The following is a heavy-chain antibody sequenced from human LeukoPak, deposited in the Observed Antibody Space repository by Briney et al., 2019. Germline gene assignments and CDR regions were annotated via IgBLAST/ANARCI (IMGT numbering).Heavy chain of an antibody. CDR3: ARVLPAAQPFPRNYYYYYMDV. J-gene: IGHJ6*03. D-gene: IGHD6-6*01. CDR1: GYTFTSYG. V-gene: IGHV1-2*02. Sequence: ASVKVSCKASGYTFTSYGISWVRQAPGQGLEWMGWINPNSGGTNYAQKFQGRVTMTRDTSISTAYMELSRLRSDDTAVYYCARVLPAAQPFPRNYYYYYMDVWGKGTTVTVSS. CDR2: INPNSGGT.